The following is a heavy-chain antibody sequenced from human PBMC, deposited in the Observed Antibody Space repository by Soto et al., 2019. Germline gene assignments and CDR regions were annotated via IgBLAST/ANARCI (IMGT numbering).Heavy chain of an antibody. CDR2: IYYSGNT. D-gene: IGHD2-21*01. J-gene: IGHJ6*02. CDR3: ASYSIDGMDV. CDR1: GGSISSGYYY. Sequence: PSETLSLTWFLSGGSISSGYYYWGWIRQPPGKGLEWIGSIYYSGNTYYNPSLKSRLIISIDSSKNQLSLKVGSVTAAATAVFYCASYSIDGMDVWGQGTTVTVSS. V-gene: IGHV4-30-4*01.